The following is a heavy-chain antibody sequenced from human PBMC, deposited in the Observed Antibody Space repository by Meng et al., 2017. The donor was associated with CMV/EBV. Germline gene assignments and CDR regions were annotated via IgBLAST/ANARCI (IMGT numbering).Heavy chain of an antibody. CDR1: GFTFSSYA. CDR3: AKVTLGYCSSTSCYPWFDP. Sequence: GGSLRLSCAASGFTFSSYAMSWVRQAPGKGLEWVSAISGSGGSTYYADSVKGRFTISRDNSKNTLYLQMNSLRAEDMAVYYCAKVTLGYCSSTSCYPWFDPWGQGTL. V-gene: IGHV3-23*01. J-gene: IGHJ5*02. D-gene: IGHD2-2*01. CDR2: ISGSGGST.